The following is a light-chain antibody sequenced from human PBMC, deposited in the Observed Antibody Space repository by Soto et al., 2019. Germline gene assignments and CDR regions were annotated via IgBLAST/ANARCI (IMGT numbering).Light chain of an antibody. CDR2: GAS. CDR3: QQYNNWPRT. CDR1: QSVSSN. J-gene: IGKJ1*01. Sequence: EIVMTQSPATLSVSPGERATLSCRASQSVSSNLAWYQQKPGQAPRRLIYGASTRATGIPARFSGSGSGTEFTLTISSLQSEDVAVYYCQQYNNWPRTFGQGNKVEIK. V-gene: IGKV3-15*01.